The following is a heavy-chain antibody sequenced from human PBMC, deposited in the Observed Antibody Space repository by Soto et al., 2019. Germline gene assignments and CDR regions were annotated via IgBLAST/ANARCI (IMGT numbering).Heavy chain of an antibody. CDR1: GGSIRTTGYY. J-gene: IGHJ5*02. D-gene: IGHD3-10*01. V-gene: IGHV4-39*01. CDR3: ARLCPTDYYGSGIGWFDP. CDR2: FSYSGST. Sequence: QLQLQESGPGLVNPSETLSLTCTVSGGSIRTTGYYWGWIRQPPGKGLEWVGSFSYSGSTFYNSSLKSRLTISIDTSKNQFSLNLRSVTAADTAIYYCARLCPTDYYGSGIGWFDPWGQGTLVTVSS.